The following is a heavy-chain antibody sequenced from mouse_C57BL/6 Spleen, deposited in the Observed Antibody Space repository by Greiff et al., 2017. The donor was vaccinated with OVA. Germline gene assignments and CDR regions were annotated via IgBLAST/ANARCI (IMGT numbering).Heavy chain of an antibody. D-gene: IGHD2-4*01. Sequence: VQLQQSGPGLVQPSQSLSITCTVSGFSLTSYGVHWVRQSPGKGLEWLGVIWSGGSTDYNAAFISRLSISKDNSKSQVFFKMNSLQADDTAIYYCARRGIYYDYDYWYFDVWGTGTTVTVSS. J-gene: IGHJ1*03. V-gene: IGHV2-2*01. CDR3: ARRGIYYDYDYWYFDV. CDR2: IWSGGST. CDR1: GFSLTSYG.